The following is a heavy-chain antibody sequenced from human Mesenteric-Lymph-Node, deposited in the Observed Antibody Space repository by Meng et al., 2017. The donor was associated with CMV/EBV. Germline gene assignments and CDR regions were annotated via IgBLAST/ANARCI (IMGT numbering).Heavy chain of an antibody. CDR3: ASSGGGNSDYYYGMDV. V-gene: IGHV1-2*02. Sequence: ASVKVSCKASGYTFTGYYIHWVRQAPGQGLEWMGWINPDSGGTNYAQNLQGRVTMTRDTSISTAYMELNRLGSDDTAVYYCASSGGGNSDYYYGMDVWGQGTTVTVSS. CDR1: GYTFTGYY. D-gene: IGHD4-23*01. CDR2: INPDSGGT. J-gene: IGHJ6*02.